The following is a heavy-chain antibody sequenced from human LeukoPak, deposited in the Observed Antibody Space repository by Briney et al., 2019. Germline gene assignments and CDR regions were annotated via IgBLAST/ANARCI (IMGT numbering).Heavy chain of an antibody. Sequence: PGGSLRLSCAASGFTFSSYAMGWVRQAPGKGPEWVSAISGSGGSTYYADSVKGRFTISRDNSKNTLYLQMNSPRAEDTAVYYCAKDSSSQYQLLSGGDYWGQGTLVTVSS. J-gene: IGHJ4*02. CDR3: AKDSSSQYQLLSGGDY. V-gene: IGHV3-23*01. CDR2: ISGSGGST. D-gene: IGHD2-2*01. CDR1: GFTFSSYA.